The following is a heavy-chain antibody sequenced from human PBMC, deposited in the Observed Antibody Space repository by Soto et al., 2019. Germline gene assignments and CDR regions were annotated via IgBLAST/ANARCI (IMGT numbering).Heavy chain of an antibody. Sequence: SETLSLTFAVSGGTISSSNWWRWFRQPPGKGLEWIGEIYHSGSTNYNPSLKSRVTISVDKSKNRFSLKLSSVTAADTAVYYCARCIAAAGPIDYWGQGTLVTVS. CDR2: IYHSGST. V-gene: IGHV4-4*02. J-gene: IGHJ4*02. CDR1: GGTISSSNW. D-gene: IGHD6-13*01. CDR3: ARCIAAAGPIDY.